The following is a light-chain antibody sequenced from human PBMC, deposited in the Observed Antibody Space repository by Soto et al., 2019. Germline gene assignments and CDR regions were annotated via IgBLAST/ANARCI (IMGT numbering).Light chain of an antibody. CDR3: QQYNSYTT. CDR2: VAS. J-gene: IGKJ1*01. CDR1: QSISNW. Sequence: DIQMSQCPPALAASVGDRLTIPCRASQSISNWLAWYQQKPGKAPKLLIYVASSLESGVPSRFSGSGSGTEFTLTISSLQPDDFATYYCQQYNSYTTFGQGTKVDIK. V-gene: IGKV1-5*01.